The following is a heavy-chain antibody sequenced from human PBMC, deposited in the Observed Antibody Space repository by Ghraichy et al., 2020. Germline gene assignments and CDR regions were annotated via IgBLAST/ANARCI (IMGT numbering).Heavy chain of an antibody. CDR1: GFTFGDYA. J-gene: IGHJ4*02. CDR3: ARGYTSGWYGINDY. CDR2: IRNKIYDGTT. V-gene: IGHV3-49*03. D-gene: IGHD6-19*01. Sequence: GSLRLSCTASGFTFGDYAMSWFRQAPGQGLEWVGFIRNKIYDGTTEYAASVEGRFTISRDDSKSIAYLQMNSLKTEDTALYYCARGYTSGWYGINDYWGQGTLVTVSS.